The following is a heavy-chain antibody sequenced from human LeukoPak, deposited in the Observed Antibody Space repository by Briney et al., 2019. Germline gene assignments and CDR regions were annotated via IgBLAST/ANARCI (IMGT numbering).Heavy chain of an antibody. V-gene: IGHV4-59*08. D-gene: IGHD3-16*01. CDR2: IYYSGST. CDR1: GGSFSGYY. Sequence: SETLSLTCAVYGGSFSGYYWSWIRQPPGKGLEWIGYIYYSGSTNYNPSLKSRVTISVDTSKNQFSLKLSSVTAADTAVYYCARTLPVRGGFDYWGQGTLVTVSS. CDR3: ARTLPVRGGFDY. J-gene: IGHJ4*02.